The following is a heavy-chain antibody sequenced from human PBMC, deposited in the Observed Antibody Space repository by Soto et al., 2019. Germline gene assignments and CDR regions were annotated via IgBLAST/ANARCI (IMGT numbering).Heavy chain of an antibody. CDR1: GFTFNTYT. CDR3: AREEVSRPNTYHGLDV. CDR2: ISSRSIYI. Sequence: EVQLVESGGGLVKPGGSLRLSCAASGFTFNTYTMNWVRQAPGKGLEWVSSISSRSIYIYYADSVTGGFTISRDDARNSLYLQMNSLRAEDTAVYYCAREEVSRPNTYHGLDVWGQGTTVTVSS. V-gene: IGHV3-21*01. J-gene: IGHJ6*02.